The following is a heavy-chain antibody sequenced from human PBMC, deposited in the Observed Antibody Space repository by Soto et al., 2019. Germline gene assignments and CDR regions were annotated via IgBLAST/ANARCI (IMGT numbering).Heavy chain of an antibody. Sequence: GGSLRLSCAASGFTFSSYGMHWVRQAPGKGLEWVAVIWYDGSNKYYADSVKGRFTISRDNSKNTLYLQMNSLRAEDTAVYYCARTAAGQSYYYYYGMDVWGQGTMVTAP. CDR1: GFTFSSYG. CDR3: ARTAAGQSYYYYYGMDV. D-gene: IGHD6-13*01. J-gene: IGHJ6*02. CDR2: IWYDGSNK. V-gene: IGHV3-33*01.